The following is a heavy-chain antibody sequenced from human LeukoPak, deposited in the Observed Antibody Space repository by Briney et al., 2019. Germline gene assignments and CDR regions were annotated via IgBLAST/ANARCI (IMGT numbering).Heavy chain of an antibody. J-gene: IGHJ4*02. CDR3: ATEPFPGYCSSTSCRGY. Sequence: ASVKVSCKASGGTFSSYAISWVRQAPGQGLEWMGGIIPIFGTANYAQKFQGRVTITADESTSTAYMELSSLRSEDTAVYYCATEPFPGYCSSTSCRGYWGQGTLVTVSS. CDR2: IIPIFGTA. CDR1: GGTFSSYA. V-gene: IGHV1-69*13. D-gene: IGHD2-2*01.